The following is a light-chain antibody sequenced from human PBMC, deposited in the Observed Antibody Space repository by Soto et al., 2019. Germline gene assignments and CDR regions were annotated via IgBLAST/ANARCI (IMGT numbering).Light chain of an antibody. V-gene: IGKV3-15*01. CDR3: HHYNKWPE. CDR2: SAS. CDR1: QSIRTN. Sequence: EIVMTQSPATLSVSPGERATLSCRSSQSIRTNLAWYQQKPGQAPRLLIYSASTRATGIPARFSGSGSGTEFTLTIDSLQSEDFEVYYCHHYNKWPEFGQGTKVDIK. J-gene: IGKJ2*01.